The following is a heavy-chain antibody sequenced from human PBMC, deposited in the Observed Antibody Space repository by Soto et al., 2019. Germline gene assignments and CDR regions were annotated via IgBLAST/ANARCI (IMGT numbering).Heavy chain of an antibody. Sequence: QVQLQESGPGLVKPSETLSLTCTVSGGSISSYYWSWIRQPPGKGLVWIGYIYYSGSTNYNPSLKSRVTISVDTSKNQFSLKLSSVTAADTAVYYCAREVNLIVVVPAAMEGYFDYWGQGTLVTVSS. D-gene: IGHD2-2*01. CDR2: IYYSGST. V-gene: IGHV4-59*01. CDR1: GGSISSYY. J-gene: IGHJ4*02. CDR3: AREVNLIVVVPAAMEGYFDY.